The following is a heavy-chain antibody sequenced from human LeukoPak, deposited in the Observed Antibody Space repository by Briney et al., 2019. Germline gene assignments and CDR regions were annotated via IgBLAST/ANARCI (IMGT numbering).Heavy chain of an antibody. CDR3: ARYRGGHGDLDN. D-gene: IGHD1-26*01. CDR2: VYYSGTT. CDR1: DGSINSGGFY. Sequence: SETLSLTCIVSDGSINSGGFYWSWIRQHPGKGLEWIGFVYYSGTTFYNPSLSRATISIGTSKNHFSLKLSSVTAADTNMYYCARYRGGHGDLDNWGQGTLVTVSS. V-gene: IGHV4-31*03. J-gene: IGHJ4*02.